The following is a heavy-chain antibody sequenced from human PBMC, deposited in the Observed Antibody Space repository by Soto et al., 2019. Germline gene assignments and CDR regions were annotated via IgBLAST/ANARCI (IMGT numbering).Heavy chain of an antibody. CDR3: AKDSKEALYYFAY. CDR2: INPRGGST. CDR1: GYTFTRYY. Sequence: ASVKVSCKASGYTFTRYYIHWVRQAPGQGLEWMGIINPRGGSTTYAQKFQGRVTLTSDTSTSTAYMELSRLRSEDTAVYSCAKDSKEALYYFAYGGQGPPVTVSS. V-gene: IGHV1-46*01. J-gene: IGHJ4*02. D-gene: IGHD6-6*01.